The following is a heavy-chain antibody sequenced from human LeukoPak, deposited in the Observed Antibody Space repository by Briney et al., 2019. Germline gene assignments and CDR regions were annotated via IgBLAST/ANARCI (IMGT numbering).Heavy chain of an antibody. Sequence: PGGSLRLSCAASGFTFTNYAMHWVRQTPGKGLGWVSAVSNDGINKCYADSVRGRFTVSRDNFKNTLYLQMSGLTPEDTAVFYCARAQSYAITDAFDIWGQGTMVTVSS. D-gene: IGHD5-24*01. V-gene: IGHV3-30-3*01. CDR3: ARAQSYAITDAFDI. CDR1: GFTFTNYA. CDR2: VSNDGINK. J-gene: IGHJ3*02.